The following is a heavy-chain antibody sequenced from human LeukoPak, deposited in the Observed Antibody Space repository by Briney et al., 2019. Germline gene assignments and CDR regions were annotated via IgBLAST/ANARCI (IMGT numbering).Heavy chain of an antibody. V-gene: IGHV4-4*02. CDR1: GGSISSTNW. Sequence: KPSETLSLTCAVSGGSISSTNWWNWVRQPPGQGLEWIGEIYHSGSTNYNPSLKSRVTMSVDKSKNQFPLKVTSVTAADTAVYYCVRIGNDYMENWGQGTLVTVSS. D-gene: IGHD4-11*01. CDR2: IYHSGST. J-gene: IGHJ4*02. CDR3: VRIGNDYMEN.